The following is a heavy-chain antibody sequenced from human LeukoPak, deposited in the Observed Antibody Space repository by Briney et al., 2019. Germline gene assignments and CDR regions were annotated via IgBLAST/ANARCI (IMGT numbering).Heavy chain of an antibody. CDR2: IKQDGSEK. CDR3: AREGDTYYYVAY. V-gene: IGHV3-7*01. J-gene: IGHJ4*02. CDR1: GLMFSNYW. D-gene: IGHD2-21*02. Sequence: GGSLRLSCAGSGLMFSNYWMTWVRQAPGKGLEWVANIKQDGSEKYYVDSVKGRFTISRDNAKNSLYLQMNSLRVEDTAVYYCAREGDTYYYVAYWGQGTLVTVSS.